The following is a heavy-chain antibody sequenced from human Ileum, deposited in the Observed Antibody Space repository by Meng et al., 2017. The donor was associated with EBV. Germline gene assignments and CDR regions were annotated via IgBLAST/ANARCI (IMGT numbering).Heavy chain of an antibody. CDR3: ARDGYSSGSD. CDR2: IYNSGST. Sequence: EQWQGSGPGLVKASETLPLTCGFSGGSVSSGGNYWSWIRQPPGKGLEWIGYIYNSGSTNYNPSLKSRVTISVDTSKNQFSLKLSSVTAADTAVYYCARDGYSSGSDWGQGTLVTVSS. D-gene: IGHD6-19*01. V-gene: IGHV4-61*08. CDR1: GGSVSSGGNY. J-gene: IGHJ4*02.